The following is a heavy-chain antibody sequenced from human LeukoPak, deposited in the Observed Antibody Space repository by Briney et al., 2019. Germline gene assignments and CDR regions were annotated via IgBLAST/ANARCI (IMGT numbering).Heavy chain of an antibody. Sequence: GGSLRLSCAASGFTFSSYEMNWVRQAPGKGLEWVSYISSSGSTIYYADSVKGRFTISRDNSKNTLYLQMNSLRAEDTAVYYCASILLWFGGREDFDYWGQGTLVTVSS. V-gene: IGHV3-48*03. CDR2: ISSSGSTI. D-gene: IGHD3-10*01. CDR3: ASILLWFGGREDFDY. CDR1: GFTFSSYE. J-gene: IGHJ4*02.